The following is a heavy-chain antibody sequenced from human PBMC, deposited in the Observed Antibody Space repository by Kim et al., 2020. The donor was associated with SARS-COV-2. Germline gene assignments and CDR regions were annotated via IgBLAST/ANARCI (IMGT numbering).Heavy chain of an antibody. CDR3: ARGWGWYEH. CDR1: GFTFTKFW. D-gene: IGHD3-16*01. V-gene: IGHV3-7*01. CDR2: IREDGSEK. Sequence: GGSLRLSCAASGFTFTKFWMTWVRQAPGKGLECVANIREDGSEKYYVDSVKGRFTIYRDNAKNSLSLQRNGLRAEDTAVYYCARGWGWYEHWGEGTLVT. J-gene: IGHJ5*02.